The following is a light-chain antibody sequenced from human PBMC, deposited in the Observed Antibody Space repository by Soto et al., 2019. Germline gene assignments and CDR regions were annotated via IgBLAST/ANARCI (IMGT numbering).Light chain of an antibody. CDR1: RSVSSY. Sequence: EIVLTQSPATLSLSPGESATLSCRATRSVSSYLAWYQQKPGQAPRLLIYDASSRPTDIPARFSGSGSGTEFTLTSSSLQSEDFAVYYCQQYDNWPPTFGQGTRLEIK. CDR3: QQYDNWPPT. J-gene: IGKJ5*01. V-gene: IGKV3D-15*01. CDR2: DAS.